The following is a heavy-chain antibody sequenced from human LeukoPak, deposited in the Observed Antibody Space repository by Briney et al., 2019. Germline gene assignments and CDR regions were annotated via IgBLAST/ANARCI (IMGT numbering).Heavy chain of an antibody. J-gene: IGHJ3*02. D-gene: IGHD6-6*01. CDR3: ARGGYSSSSRAFDI. CDR1: GFTFSSYS. V-gene: IGHV3-48*04. CDR2: ISSSSSTI. Sequence: WGSLRLSCAASGFTFSSYSMNWVRQAPGKGLGWVSYISSSSSTIYYADSVKGRFTISRDNAKNSLYLQMNSLRAEDTAVYYCARGGYSSSSRAFDIWGQGTMVTVSS.